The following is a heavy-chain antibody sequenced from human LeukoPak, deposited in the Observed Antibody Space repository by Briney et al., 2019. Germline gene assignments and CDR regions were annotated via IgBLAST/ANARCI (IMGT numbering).Heavy chain of an antibody. CDR1: GDSISTYY. V-gene: IGHV4-59*01. CDR3: ARVRWQLVGPYFDY. D-gene: IGHD1-26*01. J-gene: IGHJ4*02. CDR2: IYSSGNT. Sequence: SGTLSLTCICSGDSISTYYWSWIRQSPGKELEWMGHIYSSGNTDYNSSLKSGGTISVDTYKSQFSLRLSSVTATDTAVYYCARVRWQLVGPYFDYWGQGILVTVSS.